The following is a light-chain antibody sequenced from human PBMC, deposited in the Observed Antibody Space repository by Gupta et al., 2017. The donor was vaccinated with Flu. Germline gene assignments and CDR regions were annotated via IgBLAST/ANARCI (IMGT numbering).Light chain of an antibody. Sequence: IVLTQSPATLSLSPGERATLSCRASQNIWSYLACYQQKAGQAPRLLLYEVSNRATAIPARFSGSGSWTXFTLTIXSRVPQDFAVYYCHQRSSWPTAFGXGTKVEIK. CDR1: QNIWSY. CDR3: HQRSSWPTA. CDR2: EVS. V-gene: IGKV3-11*01. J-gene: IGKJ1*01.